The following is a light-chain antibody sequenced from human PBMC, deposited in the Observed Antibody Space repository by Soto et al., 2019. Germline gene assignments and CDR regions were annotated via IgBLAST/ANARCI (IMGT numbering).Light chain of an antibody. V-gene: IGKV1-6*01. CDR1: QGIRND. CDR3: LQDYSYPRT. CDR2: ATS. Sequence: AIQMTQSPSSLSASVGDRVTIICRASQGIRNDLGWYQQRPGKAPKLLIYATSNLQSGVPSRFSGSGSGTDFTLTISCLQPEDFATYYCLQDYSYPRTFGQGTKVEIK. J-gene: IGKJ1*01.